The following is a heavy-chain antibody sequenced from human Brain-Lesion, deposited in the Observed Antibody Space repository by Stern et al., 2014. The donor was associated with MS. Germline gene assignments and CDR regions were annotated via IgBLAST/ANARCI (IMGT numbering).Heavy chain of an antibody. CDR1: GYIFTGYY. CDR3: ARDQRGITIFGVVTDYYYLGMDV. J-gene: IGHJ6*02. Sequence: VQLVESGAEVKKPGASVKVSCKTSGYIFTGYYIHWVRQAPGQGLEWMAWINPNTGGTKYAQKLQGRVTMSRDTSSSTAYVELSSLTSDDTAVYYCARDQRGITIFGVVTDYYYLGMDVWGQGTTVTVSS. CDR2: INPNTGGT. V-gene: IGHV1-2*02. D-gene: IGHD3-3*01.